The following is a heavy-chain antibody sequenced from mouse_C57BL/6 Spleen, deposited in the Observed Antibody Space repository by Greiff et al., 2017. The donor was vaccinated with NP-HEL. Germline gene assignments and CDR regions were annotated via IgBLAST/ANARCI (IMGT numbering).Heavy chain of an antibody. CDR2: INYDGSST. J-gene: IGHJ3*01. CDR1: GFTFSDYY. Sequence: EVMLVESEGGLVQPGSSMKLSCTASGFTFSDYYMAWVRQVPEKGLEWVANINYDGSSTYYLDSLKSRFIISRDNAKNILYLQMSSLKSEDTATYYCAREDYGNPWFAYWGQGTLVTVSA. D-gene: IGHD2-1*01. CDR3: AREDYGNPWFAY. V-gene: IGHV5-16*01.